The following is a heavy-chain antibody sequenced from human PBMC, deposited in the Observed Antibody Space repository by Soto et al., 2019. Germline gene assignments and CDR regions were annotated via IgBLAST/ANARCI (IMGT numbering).Heavy chain of an antibody. CDR1: GFTFSSYA. CDR2: ISGSGGST. V-gene: IGHV3-23*01. Sequence: GGSLRLSCAASGFTFSSYAMSWVRQAPGKGLEWVSAISGSGGSTYYADSVKGRFTISRDNPKNTLYLQMNSLRAEDTAVYYCAKGRGTYYDFWSGYEGYGMDVWGQGTTVTVSS. D-gene: IGHD3-3*01. J-gene: IGHJ6*02. CDR3: AKGRGTYYDFWSGYEGYGMDV.